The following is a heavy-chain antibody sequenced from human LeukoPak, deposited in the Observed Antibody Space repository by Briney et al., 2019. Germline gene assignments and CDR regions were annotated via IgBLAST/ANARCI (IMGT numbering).Heavy chain of an antibody. V-gene: IGHV4-38-2*02. CDR3: AREQTPTTVVTG. Sequence: PSETLSLTCTVSGYSISSGDYWGWIRQPPGKGLEWIGSIYHSGSTYYNPSLKSRVTISVGTSKNQFSLKLSSVTAADTAVYYCAREQTPTTVVTGWGQGTLVTVSS. D-gene: IGHD4-23*01. CDR2: IYHSGST. CDR1: GYSISSGDY. J-gene: IGHJ4*02.